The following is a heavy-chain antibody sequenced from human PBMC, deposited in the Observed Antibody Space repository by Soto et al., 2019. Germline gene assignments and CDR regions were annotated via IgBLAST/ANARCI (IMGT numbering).Heavy chain of an antibody. Sequence: ASVKVSCKVSGYTLTELSMHWVRQAPGKGLEWMGGFDPEDGETIHAQKFQGRVTMTEDTSTDTAYMELSSLRSEDTAVYYCATDPSASDYCSGGSCYGHWGQGTLVTVSS. CDR3: ATDPSASDYCSGGSCYGH. CDR1: GYTLTELS. V-gene: IGHV1-24*01. J-gene: IGHJ4*02. D-gene: IGHD2-15*01. CDR2: FDPEDGET.